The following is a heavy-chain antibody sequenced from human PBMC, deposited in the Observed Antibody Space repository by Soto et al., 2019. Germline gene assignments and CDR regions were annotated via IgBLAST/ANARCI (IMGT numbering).Heavy chain of an antibody. D-gene: IGHD3-22*01. CDR2: IVYDGSYK. V-gene: IGHV3-30*18. J-gene: IGHJ4*02. CDR3: AKEAYYYHSGGDFEGGYFDY. Sequence: QVQLVESGGGVVQPGRSLRLSCAVSGFTFKNYGMHWVRQAPGKGLEWVAVIVYDGSYKYYADSVQGRFTISRDNSNNTLYMQMNSLGAEDKAVYYCAKEAYYYHSGGDFEGGYFDYWGEGTLVTVSS. CDR1: GFTFKNYG.